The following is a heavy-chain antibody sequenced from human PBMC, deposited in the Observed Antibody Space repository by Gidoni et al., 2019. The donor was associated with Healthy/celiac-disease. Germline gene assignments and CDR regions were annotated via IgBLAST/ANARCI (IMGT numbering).Heavy chain of an antibody. CDR2: INAGNGNT. J-gene: IGHJ4*02. D-gene: IGHD3-9*01. Sequence: QVQLVQSGAEVKKPGASVKVSCKASGYTFTSYAMHWVRQAPGQRLEWMGWINAGNGNTKYSQKFQGRVTITRDTSASTAYMELSSLRSEDTAVYYCARGNYDILTGYYPSEFDYWGQGTLVTVSS. V-gene: IGHV1-3*01. CDR1: GYTFTSYA. CDR3: ARGNYDILTGYYPSEFDY.